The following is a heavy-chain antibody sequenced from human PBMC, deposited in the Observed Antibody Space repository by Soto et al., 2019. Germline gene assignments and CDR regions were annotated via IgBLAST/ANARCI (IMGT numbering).Heavy chain of an antibody. CDR1: GGSISSGDYY. D-gene: IGHD5-18*01. Sequence: SETLSLTCTFSGGSISSGDYYWSWIRHPPGKGLEWIGYIYYSGSTYYNPSLKSRVTISVDTSKKQFSLKLSSVTAADTAVYYCARYSYGDRRFDYWGQGTLVTVSS. CDR3: ARYSYGDRRFDY. J-gene: IGHJ4*02. V-gene: IGHV4-30-4*01. CDR2: IYYSGST.